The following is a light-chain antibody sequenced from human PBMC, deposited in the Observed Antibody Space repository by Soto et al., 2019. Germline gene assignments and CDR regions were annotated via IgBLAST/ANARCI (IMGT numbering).Light chain of an antibody. CDR2: GAS. Sequence: EIVLTQSPGTLSLSPGERATLSCRASQSVSSSYLAWYQQKPGQAPRLLIYGASIRSTGIPDRFSGSGSGTDFTLTIIRLEPEDFAVYYCQQYGGSHPYTFGQGTKLEIK. CDR1: QSVSSSY. V-gene: IGKV3-20*01. CDR3: QQYGGSHPYT. J-gene: IGKJ2*01.